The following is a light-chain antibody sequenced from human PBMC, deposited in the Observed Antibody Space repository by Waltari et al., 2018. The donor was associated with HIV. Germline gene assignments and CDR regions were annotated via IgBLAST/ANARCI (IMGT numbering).Light chain of an antibody. CDR2: DNN. V-gene: IGLV1-51*01. J-gene: IGLJ2*01. CDR3: ASWDNSLTAGV. CDR1: GSNIGQNS. Sequence: QSALTQPPSVSAAPGQRVTISCSGNGSNIGQNSVPWYQHVPGTAPRLVIFDNNRRPSWIPDRFSASKSGTSATLAITGLQAGDEAAYFCASWDNSLTAGVFGAGTSLTVL.